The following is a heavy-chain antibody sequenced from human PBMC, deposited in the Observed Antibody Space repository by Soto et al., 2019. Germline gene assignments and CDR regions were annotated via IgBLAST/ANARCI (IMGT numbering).Heavy chain of an antibody. CDR2: ISSSSSTI. J-gene: IGHJ6*02. V-gene: IGHV3-48*02. D-gene: IGHD3-10*01. CDR1: GFTFSSYS. CDR3: AREGGYYGSGSYWSDYYGMDV. Sequence: GGSLRLSCAASGFTFSSYSMNWVRQAPGKGLEWVSYISSSSSTIYYADSVKGRFTISRDNAKNSLYLQMNSLRDEDTAVYYCAREGGYYGSGSYWSDYYGMDVWGQGTTVTVSS.